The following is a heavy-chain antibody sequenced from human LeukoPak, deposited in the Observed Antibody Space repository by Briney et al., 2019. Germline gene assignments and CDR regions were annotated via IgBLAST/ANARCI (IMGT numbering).Heavy chain of an antibody. D-gene: IGHD3-10*01. CDR2: INPSGGRT. V-gene: IGHV1-46*02. CDR1: GYTFNAYN. CDR3: ARDYYGGHNLYNFDF. J-gene: IGHJ4*02. Sequence: ASVKVSCKASGYTFNAYNIHWVRQAPGQGLEWMGMINPSGGRTTYAKKFQGRVTMTRDTSTNTVYTELSSLRSDDTAVYYCARDYYGGHNLYNFDFWGQGTRVIVSS.